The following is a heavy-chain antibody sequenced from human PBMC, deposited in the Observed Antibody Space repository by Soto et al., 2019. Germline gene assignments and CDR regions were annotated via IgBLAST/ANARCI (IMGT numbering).Heavy chain of an antibody. CDR2: IAYDGSNK. CDR1: GFTFSSYG. V-gene: IGHV3-30*18. J-gene: IGHJ6*02. D-gene: IGHD3-22*01. CDR3: EKAKSPTNYYDSSGPGDYYYYYGMDF. Sequence: QVQLVESGGGVVQPGWSLRLSCAASGFTFSSYGMHCVRQAPGKGLYWVAVIAYDGSNKYYADSVKGRFTISRYNSKSTMYVQMNRLRAEDTAVYYSEKAKSPTNYYDSSGPGDYYYYYGMDFWGQGTTVTVSS.